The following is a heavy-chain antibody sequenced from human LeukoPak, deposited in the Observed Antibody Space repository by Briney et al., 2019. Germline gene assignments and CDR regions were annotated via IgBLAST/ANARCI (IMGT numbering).Heavy chain of an antibody. CDR1: GFTFSSYW. Sequence: GGSLRLSCAASGFTFSSYWTHWVRQAPGKGLVWVSRINSDGSSTSYADSVKGRFTISRDNAKNTLYLQMNSLRAEDTAVYYCARANYYGSGRAAFDIWGQGTMVTVSS. V-gene: IGHV3-74*01. J-gene: IGHJ3*02. CDR3: ARANYYGSGRAAFDI. D-gene: IGHD3-10*01. CDR2: INSDGSST.